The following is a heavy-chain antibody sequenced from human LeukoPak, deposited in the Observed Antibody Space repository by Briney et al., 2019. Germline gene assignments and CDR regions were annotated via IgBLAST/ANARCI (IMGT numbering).Heavy chain of an antibody. Sequence: GGSLRLSWVGSGPRFTDYYMSWIRQAPGKGLEWVSYISNDSVDKYYVDSVRGRFTISRDNAKKSMYLQMSGLRVEDTAVYYCARRDWVSGAVRAFDIWGQGTMVTVSS. D-gene: IGHD3-3*01. J-gene: IGHJ3*02. CDR1: GPRFTDYY. V-gene: IGHV3-11*04. CDR3: ARRDWVSGAVRAFDI. CDR2: ISNDSVDK.